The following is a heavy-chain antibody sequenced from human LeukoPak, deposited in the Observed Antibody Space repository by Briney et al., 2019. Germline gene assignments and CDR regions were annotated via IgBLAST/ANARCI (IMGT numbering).Heavy chain of an antibody. V-gene: IGHV3-21*01. D-gene: IGHD6-13*01. CDR1: GFTFSSYS. Sequence: PGGSLRLSCAASGFTFSSYSMNWVREAPGKGLEWVSSISSSSSYIYYADSVKGRFTISRDNAKNSLYLQMNSLRAEDTAVYYCARESQQQLGAFDIWGQGTMVTVSS. CDR2: ISSSSSYI. CDR3: ARESQQQLGAFDI. J-gene: IGHJ3*02.